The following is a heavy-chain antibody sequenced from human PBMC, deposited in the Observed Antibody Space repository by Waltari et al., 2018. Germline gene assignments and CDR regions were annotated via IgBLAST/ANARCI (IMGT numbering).Heavy chain of an antibody. V-gene: IGHV1-3*01. CDR1: GYTFTSYA. CDR3: ARHSGYDLDLDY. D-gene: IGHD5-12*01. Sequence: QVQLVQSGAEVKKPGASVKVSCKASGYTFTSYALPSVRPAPGPRPHAPAWRQAPGQRLEWMGWINAGNGNTKYSQKFQGRVTITRDTSASTAYMELSSLRSEDTAVYYCARHSGYDLDLDYWGQGTLVTVSS. J-gene: IGHJ4*02. CDR2: INAGNGNT.